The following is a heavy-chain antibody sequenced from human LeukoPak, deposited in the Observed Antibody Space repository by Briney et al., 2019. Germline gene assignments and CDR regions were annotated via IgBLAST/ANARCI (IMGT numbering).Heavy chain of an antibody. CDR2: VYHSGST. D-gene: IGHD3-22*01. J-gene: IGHJ4*02. V-gene: IGHV4-39*02. CDR1: GYSIKNSNYY. CDR3: ARPSIHYYDGSGYSQDTYFDY. Sequence: PSETLSLTCSVSGYSIKNSNYYWAWIRQPPGKGLEWIANVYHSGSTDYNPSLESRVTISVDTSKNHFSLKLTSVTAADTAVYFCARPSIHYYDGSGYSQDTYFDYWGRGMLVTVSS.